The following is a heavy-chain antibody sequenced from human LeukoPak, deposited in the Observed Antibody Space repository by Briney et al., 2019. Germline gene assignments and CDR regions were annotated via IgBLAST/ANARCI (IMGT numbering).Heavy chain of an antibody. CDR1: GYTFTSYY. D-gene: IGHD4-11*01. J-gene: IGHJ4*02. CDR2: IYPAGGGT. CDR3: ARVSSPDDYSYVNS. V-gene: IGHV1-46*01. Sequence: ASVKVSCKASGYTFTSYYVHRVRQAPGQGLEWMGRIYPAGGGTNYVQKFQGRVTMTRDMSTSTVYMELSSLRSEDTAVYYCARVSSPDDYSYVNSWGQGTLVTVSS.